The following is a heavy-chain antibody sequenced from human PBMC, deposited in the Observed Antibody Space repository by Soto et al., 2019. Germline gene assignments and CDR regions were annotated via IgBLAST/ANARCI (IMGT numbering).Heavy chain of an antibody. CDR3: ARKTKVGAIDI. V-gene: IGHV3-66*01. CDR2: IYSGGDT. Sequence: GGSLRLSCAAFGVPVSRNYRSWVRQVPGKGLEWVSVIYSGGDTYYPDSVKGRFTISRDNSKNTLYLQMNSLRAEDTALYYCARKTKVGAIDIWGQGTMVTVSS. CDR1: GVPVSRNY. J-gene: IGHJ3*02.